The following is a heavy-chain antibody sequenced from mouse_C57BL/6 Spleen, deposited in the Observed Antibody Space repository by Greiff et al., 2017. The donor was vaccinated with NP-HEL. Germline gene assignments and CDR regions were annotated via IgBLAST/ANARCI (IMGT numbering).Heavy chain of an antibody. CDR3: TRGGTTVDYFDY. V-gene: IGHV1-15*01. Sequence: LQESGAELVRPGASVTLSCKASGYTFTDYEMHWVKQTPVHGLEWIGAIDPETGGTAYNQKFKGKAILTADKSSSTAYMELRSLTSEDSAVYYCTRGGTTVDYFDYWGQGTTLTVSS. CDR2: IDPETGGT. D-gene: IGHD1-1*01. J-gene: IGHJ2*01. CDR1: GYTFTDYE.